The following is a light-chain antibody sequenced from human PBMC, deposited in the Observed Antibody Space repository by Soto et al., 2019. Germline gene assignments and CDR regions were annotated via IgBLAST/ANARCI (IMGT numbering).Light chain of an antibody. Sequence: DMQMTQSPPSLSASVGDKITITCRASHDISNYLAWYQQKPGEVPKLLIYSASTLESGLSSRFSGGGTGTDFTLTINSLQPEDVGTYYCQKYNSVPRTFGQGTKVEIK. CDR3: QKYNSVPRT. J-gene: IGKJ1*01. CDR1: HDISNY. CDR2: SAS. V-gene: IGKV1-27*01.